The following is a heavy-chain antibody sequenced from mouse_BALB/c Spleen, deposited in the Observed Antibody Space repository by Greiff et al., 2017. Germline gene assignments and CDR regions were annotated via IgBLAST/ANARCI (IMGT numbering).Heavy chain of an antibody. CDR3: ARSDGSSYGWFAY. CDR2: INPSSGYT. D-gene: IGHD1-1*01. J-gene: IGHJ3*01. CDR1: GYTFTSYT. V-gene: IGHV1-4*01. Sequence: QVQLKQSGAELARPGASVKMSCKASGYTFTSYTMHWVKQRPGQGLEWIGYINPSSGYTNYNQKFKDKATLTADKSSSTAYMQLSSLTSEDSAVYYCARSDGSSYGWFAYWGQGTLVTVSA.